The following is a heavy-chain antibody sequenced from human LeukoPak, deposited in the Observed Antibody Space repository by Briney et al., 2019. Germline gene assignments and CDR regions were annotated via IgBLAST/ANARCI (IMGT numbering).Heavy chain of an antibody. CDR3: ARFQWELLNGSLDYYYYMDV. D-gene: IGHD1-26*01. V-gene: IGHV3-33*01. CDR2: IWYDGSNK. J-gene: IGHJ6*03. Sequence: GRSLRLSCAASVFTFSSYGMHWFRQAPGKGLEWVAVIWYDGSNKYYADSVKGRFTISRDNSKNTLYLQMNSLRAEDTAVYYCARFQWELLNGSLDYYYYMDVWGKGTTVTVSS. CDR1: VFTFSSYG.